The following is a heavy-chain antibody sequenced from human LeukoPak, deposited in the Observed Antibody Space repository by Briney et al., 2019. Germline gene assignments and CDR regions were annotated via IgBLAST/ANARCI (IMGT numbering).Heavy chain of an antibody. CDR2: INPNSGGT. CDR3: ARGAAARPSRYFDY. J-gene: IGHJ4*02. V-gene: IGHV1-2*02. Sequence: ASVKVSCKASGYTFTGYYMHWVRQAPGQGLEWMGWINPNSGGTDYAQKFQGRVTMTRDTSISTAYMELSRLRSDDTAVYYCARGAAARPSRYFDYWGQGTLVTVSS. CDR1: GYTFTGYY. D-gene: IGHD6-6*01.